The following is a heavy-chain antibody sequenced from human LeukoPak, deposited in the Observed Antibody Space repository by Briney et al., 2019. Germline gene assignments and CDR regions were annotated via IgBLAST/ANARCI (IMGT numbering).Heavy chain of an antibody. CDR1: GGSISSGDYY. D-gene: IGHD3-9*01. CDR2: IYYSGST. CDR3: ARVGSDILTGYPLGLDP. Sequence: SETLSLTCTVSGGSISSGDYYWSWIRQPPGKGLEWIGYIYYSGSTYYNPSLKSRVTISVDTSKNQFSLKLSSVTAADTAVYYCARVGSDILTGYPLGLDPWGQGTLVTVSS. J-gene: IGHJ5*02. V-gene: IGHV4-30-4*01.